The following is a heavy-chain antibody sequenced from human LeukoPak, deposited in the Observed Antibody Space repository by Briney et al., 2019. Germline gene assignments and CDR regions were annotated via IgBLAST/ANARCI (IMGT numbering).Heavy chain of an antibody. D-gene: IGHD1-26*01. Sequence: PGGSLRLSCAASGFTFDDYGMNWVRQAPGKGLEWVSAISGGGGITYYADSVKGRFTISRDNSKNMVYLQMNSLRAEDTAVYYCAKSQVGATADYWGQGTLVTVSS. V-gene: IGHV3-23*01. CDR3: AKSQVGATADY. CDR1: GFTFDDYG. CDR2: ISGGGGIT. J-gene: IGHJ4*02.